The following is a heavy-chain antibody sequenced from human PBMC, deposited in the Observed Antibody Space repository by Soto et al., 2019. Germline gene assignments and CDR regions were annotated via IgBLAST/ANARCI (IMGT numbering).Heavy chain of an antibody. D-gene: IGHD4-17*01. V-gene: IGHV3-11*01. CDR2: ISNAGGAT. Sequence: QVQLVESGGGLVKPGGSLRLSCAASGFTFSDYYMTWIRQAPGKGLEWISYISNAGGATSYADSVKGRFTISRDNAKNSLVLQMNNLRAEDAAGYYCARRGSTVTFTYWGQGTLVTVSS. J-gene: IGHJ4*02. CDR1: GFTFSDYY. CDR3: ARRGSTVTFTY.